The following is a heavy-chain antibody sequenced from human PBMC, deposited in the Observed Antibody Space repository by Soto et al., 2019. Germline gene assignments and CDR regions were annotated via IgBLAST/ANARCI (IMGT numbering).Heavy chain of an antibody. J-gene: IGHJ4*02. D-gene: IGHD3-10*01. CDR1: GGSISSYY. CDR2: IYYSGST. V-gene: IGHV4-59*01. CDR3: ARFPPGPYMVRGYFDY. Sequence: QVQLQESGPGLVKPSETLSLTCTVSGGSISSYYWSWIRQPPGKGLEWIGYIYYSGSTNYNPSLKSRVTMSVDTSKNQFSLELSSVTAADTAVYYCARFPPGPYMVRGYFDYWGQGTLVTVSS.